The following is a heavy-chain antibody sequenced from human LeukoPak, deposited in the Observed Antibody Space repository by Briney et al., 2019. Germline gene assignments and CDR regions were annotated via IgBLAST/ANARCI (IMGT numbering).Heavy chain of an antibody. CDR3: ARVSTPLRFSNWFDP. Sequence: TSETLSLTCTVSGGSVSSGSYYWSWIRQPPGKGLDWIGYIYYSGSTKYNPSLKGRVTISVDTSKNQFSLKLNSVTAADTAVYYCARVSTPLRFSNWFDPWGQGTLVTVSS. CDR1: GGSVSSGSYY. J-gene: IGHJ5*02. D-gene: IGHD3-3*01. V-gene: IGHV4-61*01. CDR2: IYYSGST.